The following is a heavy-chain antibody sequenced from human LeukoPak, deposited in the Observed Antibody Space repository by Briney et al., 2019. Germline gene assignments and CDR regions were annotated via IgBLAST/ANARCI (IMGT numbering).Heavy chain of an antibody. D-gene: IGHD6-13*01. CDR2: ISYDGSNK. Sequence: GGSLRLSCAASGFTFSSYAMHWVRQAPGEGLEWVAVISYDGSNKYYADSVKGRFTISRDNSKNALYLQMNSLRAEDTAVYYCARGAEQLDPTFDYWGQGTLVTVSS. CDR1: GFTFSSYA. CDR3: ARGAEQLDPTFDY. J-gene: IGHJ4*02. V-gene: IGHV3-30-3*01.